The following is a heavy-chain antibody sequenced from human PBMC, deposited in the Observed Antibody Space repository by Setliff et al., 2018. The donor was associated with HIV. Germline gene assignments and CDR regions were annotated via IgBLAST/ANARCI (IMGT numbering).Heavy chain of an antibody. Sequence: SETLSLTCAVYGGSFSGYSWSWIRQPPGKGLEWIGYIYHSGSTHYNPSLNSRVAFSVDTSKNQFSLKLYSVTVADTAFYYCARADSSSWFFATFDIWGQGTMVTVSS. CDR2: IYHSGST. D-gene: IGHD6-13*01. J-gene: IGHJ3*02. V-gene: IGHV4-34*01. CDR3: ARADSSSWFFATFDI. CDR1: GGSFSGYS.